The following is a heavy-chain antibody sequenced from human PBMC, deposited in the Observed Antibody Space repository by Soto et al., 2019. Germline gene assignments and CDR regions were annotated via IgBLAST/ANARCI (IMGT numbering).Heavy chain of an antibody. CDR3: ARAGVATIYPGNNWFDP. CDR1: GYTFTSDA. Sequence: ASVKVSCKASGYTFTSDAISWVRQAPGQGLEWMGWISAYNGNTNYAQKLQGRVTMTTDTSTTTAYMELRSLRSDDTAVYYCARAGVATIYPGNNWFDPWGQGTLVTVSS. V-gene: IGHV1-18*01. D-gene: IGHD5-12*01. CDR2: ISAYNGNT. J-gene: IGHJ5*02.